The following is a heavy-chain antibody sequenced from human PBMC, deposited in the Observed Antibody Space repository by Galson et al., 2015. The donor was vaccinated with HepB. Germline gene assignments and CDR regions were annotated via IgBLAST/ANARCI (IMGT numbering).Heavy chain of an antibody. CDR3: ARDRGGSGSYLSYYYDMDV. Sequence: SLRLSCAASGFTFSDYYMTWIRQAPGKGLEWISYINGSSYTNYADSVKGRFTISRDNANNSLYLQMSSLRAEDTAVYYCARDRGGSGSYLSYYYDMDVWGQGTTVTVSS. CDR2: INGSSYT. D-gene: IGHD3-10*01. CDR1: GFTFSDYY. V-gene: IGHV3-11*06. J-gene: IGHJ6*02.